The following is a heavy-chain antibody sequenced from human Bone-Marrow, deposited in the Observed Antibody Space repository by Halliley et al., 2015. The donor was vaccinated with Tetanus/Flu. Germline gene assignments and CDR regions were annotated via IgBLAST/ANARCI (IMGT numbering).Heavy chain of an antibody. CDR2: ISHRSLYT. J-gene: IGHJ4*02. CDR3: ARGLGSFDWTFDH. D-gene: IGHD3-9*01. V-gene: IGHV3-11*05. Sequence: WISYISHRSLYTNYADSVKGRFSTSRDDARKSLYLQMNSLRADDTAVYYCARGLGSFDWTFDHWGQGTLVTVSS.